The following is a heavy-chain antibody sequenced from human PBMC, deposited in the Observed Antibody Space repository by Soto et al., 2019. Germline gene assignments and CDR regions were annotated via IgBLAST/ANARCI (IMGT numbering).Heavy chain of an antibody. J-gene: IGHJ3*02. CDR1: GFTFSSYA. D-gene: IGHD6-19*01. Sequence: PGGSLRLSCAASGFTFSSYAMNWVRQAPGKGLEWVSVISGSDGSTYYADSVKGRFTISRDNSKNTLYLQMNSLRAEDTAVYYCARDPSSGWAFDIWGQGTMVTVS. CDR2: ISGSDGST. V-gene: IGHV3-23*01. CDR3: ARDPSSGWAFDI.